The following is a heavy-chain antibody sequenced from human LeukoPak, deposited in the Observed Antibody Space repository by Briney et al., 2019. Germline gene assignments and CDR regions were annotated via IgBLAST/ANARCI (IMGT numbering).Heavy chain of an antibody. Sequence: GESLKISCKGSGYTFTTYWIGWVRQMPGKGLEWMGIIYPGDSDTTYGPSFQGQVTISADKSISTAYLQWSSLKASDTAMYYCARPINHDELYYWGQGTLVTVSS. CDR2: IYPGDSDT. D-gene: IGHD1-14*01. V-gene: IGHV5-51*01. CDR1: GYTFTTYW. J-gene: IGHJ4*02. CDR3: ARPINHDELYY.